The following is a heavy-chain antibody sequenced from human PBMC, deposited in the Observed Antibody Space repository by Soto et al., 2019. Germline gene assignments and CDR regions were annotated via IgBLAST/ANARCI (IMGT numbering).Heavy chain of an antibody. CDR3: TTGGDYVWGSYRYQQTFDY. D-gene: IGHD3-16*02. Sequence: GGSLRLSCAASGFTFSNAWMNWVRQAPGKGLEWVGRIKSKTDGGTTDYAAPVKGRFTISRDDSKNTLYLQMNSLKTEDTAVYYCTTGGDYVWGSYRYQQTFDYWGQGTLVTVSS. CDR1: GFTFSNAW. V-gene: IGHV3-15*07. J-gene: IGHJ4*02. CDR2: IKSKTDGGTT.